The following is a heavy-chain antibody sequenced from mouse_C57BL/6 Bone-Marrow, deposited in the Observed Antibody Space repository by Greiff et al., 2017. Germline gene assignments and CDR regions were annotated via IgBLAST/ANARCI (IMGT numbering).Heavy chain of an antibody. CDR1: GYTFTSYW. J-gene: IGHJ3*01. Sequence: VQLQQPGAELVMPGASVKLSCKASGYTFTSYWMHWVKQRPGQGLEWIGEIDPSDSYTNYNQKFKGKSTLTVDKSSSTAYMQLSSLTSEDSAVYYCASSLCESYYGCFDYWGQGTPVTVSA. V-gene: IGHV1-69*01. CDR3: ASSLCESYYGCFDY. D-gene: IGHD1-1*01. CDR2: IDPSDSYT.